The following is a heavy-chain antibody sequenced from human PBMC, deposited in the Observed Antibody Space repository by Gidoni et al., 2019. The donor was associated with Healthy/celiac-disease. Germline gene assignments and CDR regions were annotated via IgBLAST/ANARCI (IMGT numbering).Heavy chain of an antibody. D-gene: IGHD2-15*01. CDR2: ISYDGSNN. CDR3: AGGARKGASASRNVDFDI. Sequence: QVQLVDSGGRVFHPGRSLRLSWSASRVTLSSSARHWVRQPPGKGLEWVGVISYDGSNNYNADSEKGRFTIAKDNSKNTLYLQMNGRSAEDTAEYCGAGGARKGASASRNVDFDIWGQGTMVTVSS. V-gene: IGHV3-30-3*01. J-gene: IGHJ3*02. CDR1: RVTLSSSA.